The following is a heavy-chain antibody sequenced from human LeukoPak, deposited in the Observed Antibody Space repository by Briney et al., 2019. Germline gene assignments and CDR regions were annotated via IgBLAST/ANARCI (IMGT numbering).Heavy chain of an antibody. D-gene: IGHD3-9*01. Sequence: ASVKVSCKASGGTFSSYATSWERQAPGQGLEWMGGIIPIFGTANYAQKFQGRVTITADESTSTAYMELSSLRSEDTAVYYCARAPPDYDILTGYSNWFDPWGQGTLVTVSS. CDR3: ARAPPDYDILTGYSNWFDP. CDR1: GGTFSSYA. V-gene: IGHV1-69*13. J-gene: IGHJ5*02. CDR2: IIPIFGTA.